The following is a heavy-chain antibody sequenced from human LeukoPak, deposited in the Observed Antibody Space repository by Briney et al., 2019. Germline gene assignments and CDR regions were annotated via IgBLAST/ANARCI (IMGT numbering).Heavy chain of an antibody. CDR3: AKDYYDFWSGYYPDY. J-gene: IGHJ4*02. CDR2: IRYDGSNK. CDR1: GFTFSSYG. D-gene: IGHD3-3*01. Sequence: GGSLRLSCAASGFTFSSYGMHWVRQAPGKGLEWVAFIRYDGSNKYYADSVKGRFAISRDNSKNTLCLQMNSLRAEDTAVYYCAKDYYDFWSGYYPDYWGQGTLVTVSS. V-gene: IGHV3-30*02.